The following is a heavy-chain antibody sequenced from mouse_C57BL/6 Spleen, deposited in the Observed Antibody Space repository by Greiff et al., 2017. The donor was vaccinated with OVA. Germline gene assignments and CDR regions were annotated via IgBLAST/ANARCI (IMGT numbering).Heavy chain of an antibody. J-gene: IGHJ3*01. CDR2: INPGDGDT. Sequence: VQLQQSGAELVKPGASVKISCKASGYAFSSYWMNWVKQRPGKGLEWIGQINPGDGDTNYNGKFKGKATLTADKSSSTAYMQLSSLTSEDSAVYFCARWEATVVEEFAYWGQGTLVTVSA. CDR1: GYAFSSYW. D-gene: IGHD1-1*01. V-gene: IGHV1-80*01. CDR3: ARWEATVVEEFAY.